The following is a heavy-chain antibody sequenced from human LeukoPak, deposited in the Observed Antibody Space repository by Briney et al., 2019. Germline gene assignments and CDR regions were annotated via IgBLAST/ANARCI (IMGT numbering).Heavy chain of an antibody. CDR3: ARGGYTMVRGDYYGMDV. J-gene: IGHJ6*02. Sequence: ASVKVSCKASGYTFTGYYMHWVRQAPGQGLEWMGWINPNSGGTNYAQKFQGRVTMTRDTSISTAYTELSRLRSDDTAVYYCARGGYTMVRGDYYGMDVWGQGTTVTVSS. CDR1: GYTFTGYY. CDR2: INPNSGGT. V-gene: IGHV1-2*02. D-gene: IGHD3-10*01.